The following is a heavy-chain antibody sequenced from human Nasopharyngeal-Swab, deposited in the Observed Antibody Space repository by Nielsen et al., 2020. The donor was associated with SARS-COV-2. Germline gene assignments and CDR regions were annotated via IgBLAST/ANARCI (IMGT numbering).Heavy chain of an antibody. D-gene: IGHD1-26*01. CDR2: IWYDGSNK. Sequence: GESLKISCAASGFTFSSYGMHWVRQAPGKGLEWVAVIWYDGSNKYYADSVKGRFTISRDNSKNTLYLQMNSLRAEDTAVYYCAKGYSGSYYALYYYYYMDVWGKGTTVTVSS. V-gene: IGHV3-33*06. CDR1: GFTFSSYG. CDR3: AKGYSGSYYALYYYYYMDV. J-gene: IGHJ6*03.